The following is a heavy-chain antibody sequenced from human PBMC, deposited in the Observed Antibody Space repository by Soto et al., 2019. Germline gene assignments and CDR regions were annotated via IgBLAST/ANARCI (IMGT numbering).Heavy chain of an antibody. CDR1: GFTFSDYC. CDR2: ISSSGSTI. J-gene: IGHJ4*02. CDR3: ARDPREYYFDY. Sequence: QVQLVESGGGLVKPGGSLRLSCAASGFTFSDYCMTWIRQAPGKGLEWVPYISSSGSTIYYADSMKGRFTISRDNAKNSLYLQMNSLRAEDTAVYYCARDPREYYFDYWGQGTLVTVSS. V-gene: IGHV3-11*01.